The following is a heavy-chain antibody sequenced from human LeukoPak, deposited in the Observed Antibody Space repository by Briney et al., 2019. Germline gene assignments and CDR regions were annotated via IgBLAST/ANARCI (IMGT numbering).Heavy chain of an antibody. CDR1: GDTFTSYG. V-gene: IGHV1-69*06. D-gene: IGHD3-10*01. Sequence: GASVKVSCKASGDTFTSYGISWVRQAPGQGLEWMGGIIPIFGTANYAQKFQGRVTITADKSTSTAYMELSSLRSEDTAVYYCAEPSNYYGSATDAFDFWGQGTMVTVSS. J-gene: IGHJ3*01. CDR2: IIPIFGTA. CDR3: AEPSNYYGSATDAFDF.